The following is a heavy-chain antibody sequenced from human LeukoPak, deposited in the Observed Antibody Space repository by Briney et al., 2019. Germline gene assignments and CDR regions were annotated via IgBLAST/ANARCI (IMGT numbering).Heavy chain of an antibody. D-gene: IGHD4-17*01. CDR2: ISAYNGNT. J-gene: IGHJ4*02. Sequence: ASVNVSCKASGYTFTSYGISWVRQAPGQGLEWMGWISAYNGNTNYAQKLQGRVTMTTDTSTSTAYMELRSLRSDDTAVYYCARGQLYGDHGDYFDYWGQGTLVTVSS. CDR1: GYTFTSYG. V-gene: IGHV1-18*01. CDR3: ARGQLYGDHGDYFDY.